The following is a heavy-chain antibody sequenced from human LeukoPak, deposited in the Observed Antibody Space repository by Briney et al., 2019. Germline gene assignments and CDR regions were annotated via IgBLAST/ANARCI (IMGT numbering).Heavy chain of an antibody. V-gene: IGHV3-64*01. D-gene: IGHD1-26*01. Sequence: PGGSLRLSCAASGFTFSTYAIHWVRQAPGKGLQFVSAISSHGGSTYYANSVKGRFTISRDNSQNTVYLQMGSLRAEDTAVYYCARETGGGSYENWGQGTLVTVSS. CDR2: ISSHGGST. CDR1: GFTFSTYA. CDR3: ARETGGGSYEN. J-gene: IGHJ4*02.